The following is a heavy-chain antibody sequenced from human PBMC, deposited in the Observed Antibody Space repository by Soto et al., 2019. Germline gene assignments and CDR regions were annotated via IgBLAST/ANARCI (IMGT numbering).Heavy chain of an antibody. V-gene: IGHV3-33*01. CDR3: VLGFWSGRPDY. D-gene: IGHD3-3*01. Sequence: GGSLRLSCSASGFPLSSYGMHWVRQAPGKGLEWVAVIWYDGSNKYYADSVKGRFTISRDNSKNTLYLQMNSLRAEDTAVYHCVLGFWSGRPDYWGQGTLVTVSS. CDR1: GFPLSSYG. J-gene: IGHJ4*02. CDR2: IWYDGSNK.